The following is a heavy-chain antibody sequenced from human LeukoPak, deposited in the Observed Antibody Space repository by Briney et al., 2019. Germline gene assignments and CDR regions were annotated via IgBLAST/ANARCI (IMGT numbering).Heavy chain of an antibody. J-gene: IGHJ6*02. Sequence: GGSLRLSCAASGFTFRNYSMNWVRQAPGKGLEWVSSIGSNSGFIFYADSVKGRFTISRDNAKNSLYLQMSSLRAEDAAVYYCAREGGYQYYYAMDVWGQGTTVTVSS. CDR1: GFTFRNYS. CDR3: AREGGYQYYYAMDV. CDR2: IGSNSGFI. D-gene: IGHD3-16*01. V-gene: IGHV3-21*01.